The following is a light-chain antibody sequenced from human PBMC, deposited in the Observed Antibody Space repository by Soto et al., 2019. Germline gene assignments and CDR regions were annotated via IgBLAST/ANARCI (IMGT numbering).Light chain of an antibody. CDR3: GTWDSSLSAGV. V-gene: IGLV1-51*01. Sequence: QSVLAQPPSVSAAPGQKVTISCSVSSSNIGNNYVSWYQQLPGTAPKLLIYDNNKRPSGIPDRFSGSKSGTSATLGITGLQTGDEADYYCGTWDSSLSAGVFGGGTKVT. CDR2: DNN. J-gene: IGLJ3*02. CDR1: SSNIGNNY.